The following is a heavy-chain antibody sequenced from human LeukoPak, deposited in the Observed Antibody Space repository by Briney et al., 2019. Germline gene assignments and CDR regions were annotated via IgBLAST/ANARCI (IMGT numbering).Heavy chain of an antibody. V-gene: IGHV3-30*14. CDR2: ISYDGSHK. CDR3: ARDSSGPGY. CDR1: GFPFSKFA. J-gene: IGHJ4*02. D-gene: IGHD6-19*01. Sequence: GGSLRLSCAVSGFPFSKFAMHWVRQAPGKGLEWVAVISYDGSHKYFGDSVKGRFTISRDNSKNTLYLQMNSLRADDTAVYYCARDSSGPGYWGQGTLVTVSS.